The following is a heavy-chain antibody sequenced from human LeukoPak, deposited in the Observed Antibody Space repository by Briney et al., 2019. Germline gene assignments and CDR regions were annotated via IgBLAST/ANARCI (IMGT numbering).Heavy chain of an antibody. CDR3: ARDYIAVAGTNYYYYMDV. J-gene: IGHJ6*03. CDR1: GYTFTSYG. V-gene: IGHV1-18*01. D-gene: IGHD6-19*01. Sequence: ASVKVSCKASGYTFTSYGISWVRQAPGQGLEWMGWISAYNGNTNYAQKLQGRVTMTTDTSTSTAYMELRSLRSDDTAVYYCARDYIAVAGTNYYYYMDVWGKGTTVTISS. CDR2: ISAYNGNT.